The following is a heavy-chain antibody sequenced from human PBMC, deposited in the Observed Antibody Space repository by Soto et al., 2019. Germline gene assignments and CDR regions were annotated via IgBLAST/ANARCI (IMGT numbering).Heavy chain of an antibody. V-gene: IGHV4-30-4*01. CDR3: ARGRRDRSYYDAPCINWFDP. J-gene: IGHJ5*02. CDR2: IYYSGST. D-gene: IGHD1-26*01. CDR1: GGSISSGDYY. Sequence: QVQLQESGPGLVKPSQTLSLTCTVSGGSISSGDYYWSWIRQPPGKGLEWIGYIYYSGSTYYNPSLKSRVTISVDTSKNQFSLKLSSVTAADTAVYYCARGRRDRSYYDAPCINWFDPWGQGTLVTVSS.